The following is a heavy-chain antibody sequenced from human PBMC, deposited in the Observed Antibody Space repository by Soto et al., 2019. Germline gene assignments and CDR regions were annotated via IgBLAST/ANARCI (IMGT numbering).Heavy chain of an antibody. CDR2: SSFDGTKT. Sequence: QEHLVESGGGVVQPGESLRLSCAASGFILRSNGMHWVRQAPGKGLEWVAVSSFDGTKTYYADSVKGRFTISRDTPNNTLHLQMTSXRVEDTAIYYCAKDRGYDYKNGLDVWGQGTTVTVSS. CDR1: GFILRSNG. J-gene: IGHJ6*02. V-gene: IGHV3-30*18. CDR3: AKDRGYDYKNGLDV. D-gene: IGHD5-12*01.